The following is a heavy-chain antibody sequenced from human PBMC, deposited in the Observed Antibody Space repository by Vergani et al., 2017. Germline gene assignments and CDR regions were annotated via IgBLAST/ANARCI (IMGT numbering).Heavy chain of an antibody. CDR2: IHTNGGV. CDR3: ARMYSAGYGGFDP. V-gene: IGHV4-61*02. D-gene: IGHD5-12*01. J-gene: IGHJ5*02. Sequence: QVLLQEPGPGLVKPSQTLTLTCSVSGGPISSGSYYWSWIRQPAGKGLEWVGRIHTNGGVDHNSSLNSGVTISVDKSKNQFSLRLSSVTAGDTAVYYCARMYSAGYGGFDPWGQGTLVIVSS. CDR1: GGPISSGSYY.